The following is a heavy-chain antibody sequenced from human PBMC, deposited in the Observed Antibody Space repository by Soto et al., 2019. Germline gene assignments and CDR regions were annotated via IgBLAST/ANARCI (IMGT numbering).Heavy chain of an antibody. J-gene: IGHJ6*02. Sequence: GVLRLSFAASGLTFSNTWMHLVRQAPGKGLVWVSHINSDGTTTTYADSVKGRFTISRDNAKNTVHLQMNSLRAEDTEVYYCATDGSYAQHVWGQGTTVTVYS. CDR1: GLTFSNTW. CDR2: INSDGTTT. V-gene: IGHV3-74*01. D-gene: IGHD2-2*01. CDR3: ATDGSYAQHV.